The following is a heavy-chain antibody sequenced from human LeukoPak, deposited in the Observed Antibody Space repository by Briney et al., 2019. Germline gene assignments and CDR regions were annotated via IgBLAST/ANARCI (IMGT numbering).Heavy chain of an antibody. CDR2: ISSSSSTI. V-gene: IGHV3-48*01. CDR1: GFTFSSYS. CDR3: ARDNPDYYGSGAYYYMDV. D-gene: IGHD3-10*01. J-gene: IGHJ6*03. Sequence: PGGSLRLSCAASGFTFSSYSMNWVRQAPGKGLEWVSYISSSSSTIYYADSVKGRFTISRDNAKNSLYLQMNSLRAEDTAVYYCARDNPDYYGSGAYYYMDVWGKGTTVTVSS.